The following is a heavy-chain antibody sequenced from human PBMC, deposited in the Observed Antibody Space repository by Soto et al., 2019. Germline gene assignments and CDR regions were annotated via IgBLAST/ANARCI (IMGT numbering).Heavy chain of an antibody. Sequence: QAHLVQSGAEVRKPGASVKVSCKTSGYRFTTYYIHWVRQAPGHGLEWMAIINPTGGSTNYAQKFRVRITLTMDTSTSTVYMELSSLRSEDTAVYYCARDLAAGDLWGQGTLVTVSS. J-gene: IGHJ4*02. CDR2: INPTGGST. CDR1: GYRFTTYY. D-gene: IGHD2-21*01. CDR3: ARDLAAGDL. V-gene: IGHV1-46*01.